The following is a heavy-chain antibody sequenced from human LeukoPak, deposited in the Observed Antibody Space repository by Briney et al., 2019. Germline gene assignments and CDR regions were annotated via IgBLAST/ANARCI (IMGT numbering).Heavy chain of an antibody. Sequence: GGSLRLSCVVSGFSFNRYWMSWVRQAPGKGLEWVANIKQDGSEKNYVDSAKGRFTLSRDNAKNSLYLQMNGLRVEDTAVYYCARDGTTVIDFDYWGQGTLVTVSS. CDR1: GFSFNRYW. CDR2: IKQDGSEK. J-gene: IGHJ4*02. V-gene: IGHV3-7*01. D-gene: IGHD4-17*01. CDR3: ARDGTTVIDFDY.